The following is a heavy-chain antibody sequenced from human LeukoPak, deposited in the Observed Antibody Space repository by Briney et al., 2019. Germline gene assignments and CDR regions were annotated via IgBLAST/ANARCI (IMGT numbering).Heavy chain of an antibody. Sequence: ASVKVSCKASGGTFSSYAISWVRQAPGQGLEWMGGIIPIFGTANYAQKFQGRVTITTDESTSTAYMELSSLRSEDTAVYYCASAFSSGYYYLDYWGQGTLVTVSS. D-gene: IGHD3-22*01. CDR3: ASAFSSGYYYLDY. CDR2: IIPIFGTA. V-gene: IGHV1-69*05. CDR1: GGTFSSYA. J-gene: IGHJ4*02.